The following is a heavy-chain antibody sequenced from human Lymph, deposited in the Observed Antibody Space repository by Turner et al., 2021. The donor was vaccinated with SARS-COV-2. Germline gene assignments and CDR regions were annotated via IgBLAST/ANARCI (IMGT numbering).Heavy chain of an antibody. D-gene: IGHD3-22*01. CDR2: ISSSSSYI. J-gene: IGHJ4*02. Sequence: EVRLVESGGGLVKPGASLRLSCAASAFSFSRYSMHWVRQAPGKGLEWVSSISSSSSYIYYADSVKGRFTISRDSAKNSLYLQMSSLRAEDTAVYYCARERYDSSGSESYYFDYWGQGTLVTVSS. CDR1: AFSFSRYS. V-gene: IGHV3-21*01. CDR3: ARERYDSSGSESYYFDY.